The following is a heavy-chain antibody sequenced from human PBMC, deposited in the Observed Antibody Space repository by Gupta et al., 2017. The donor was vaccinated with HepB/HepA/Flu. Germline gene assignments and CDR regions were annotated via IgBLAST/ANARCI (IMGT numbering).Heavy chain of an antibody. CDR2: IKPNSGDT. V-gene: IGHV1-2*02. CDR3: VTERLPKAFDI. J-gene: IGHJ3*02. D-gene: IGHD1-26*01. Sequence: QVQVVQSGAEVKKPGASLKVSCKASGYAFTDYFIHWVRQAPGQGLEWRGWIKPNSGDTRNAKRVQGRITMIRDTSIRTAYMELSTLRSDDTAVYYCVTERLPKAFDIWGQGTMVTVSS. CDR1: GYAFTDYF.